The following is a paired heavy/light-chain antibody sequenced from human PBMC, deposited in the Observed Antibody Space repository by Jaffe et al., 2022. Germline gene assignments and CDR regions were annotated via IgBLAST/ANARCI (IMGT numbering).Heavy chain of an antibody. CDR3: ARVFLTTGSEFDF. V-gene: IGHV1-46*01. J-gene: IGHJ4*02. D-gene: IGHD3-9*01. CDR1: GYTFTGYS. CDR2: IDPSDGRT. Sequence: QVQLVQSGAEVKKPGASVKISCKASGYTFTGYSMSWVRQAPGQGLEWMGVIDPSDGRTNYAQKFQGRVTMTRDTSTSTVYMELSSLKSEDTAVFYCARVFLTTGSEFDFWGQGTLVTVSS.
Light chain of an antibody. V-gene: IGLV1-44*01. CDR3: AAWDDSLSGQVV. Sequence: QSVLTQSPSASGTPGQRVTMSCSGSSSNIGRNTVNWYQQLPGTAPRLVIYANDGRPSGVPDRFSGSKSGTSASLAISGLQSDDEADYYCAAWDDSLSGQVVFGGGTKLTVL. CDR1: SSNIGRNT. J-gene: IGLJ2*01. CDR2: AND.